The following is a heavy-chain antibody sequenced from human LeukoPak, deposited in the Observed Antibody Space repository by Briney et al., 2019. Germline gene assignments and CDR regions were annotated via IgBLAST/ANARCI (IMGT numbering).Heavy chain of an antibody. D-gene: IGHD1-26*01. J-gene: IGHJ4*02. CDR1: GGTFSSYA. V-gene: IGHV1-46*01. CDR3: ARDWELTY. Sequence: ASVEVSCKASGGTFSSYAISWVRQAPGQGLEWMGSIYCSDDSTIYAQKFQGRVTITSDTSTSTVYMDLSSLRSEDTAIYYCARDWELTYWGQGTLVTVSS. CDR2: IYCSDDST.